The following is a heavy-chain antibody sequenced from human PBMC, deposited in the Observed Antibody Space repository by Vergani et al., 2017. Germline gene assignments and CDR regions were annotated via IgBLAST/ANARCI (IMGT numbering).Heavy chain of an antibody. Sequence: EVQLVESGGGLVQPGGSLRLSCAASGFTFSSYWMSWVRQAPGKGLEWVANIKQDGSETYYVDSVKGRFTISRDNAKNSLYLQMNSLRAEDTAVYYCARENCGGDCYPAYWGQGTLVTVSS. D-gene: IGHD2-21*02. V-gene: IGHV3-7*01. CDR3: ARENCGGDCYPAY. CDR2: IKQDGSET. CDR1: GFTFSSYW. J-gene: IGHJ4*02.